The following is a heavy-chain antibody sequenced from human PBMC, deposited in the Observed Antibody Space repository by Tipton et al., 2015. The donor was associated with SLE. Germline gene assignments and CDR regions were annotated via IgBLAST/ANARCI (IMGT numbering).Heavy chain of an antibody. CDR2: IYYSGST. J-gene: IGHJ3*02. CDR1: GGSISSSSYY. Sequence: TLSLTCTVSGGSISSSSYYWGWIRQPPGKGLEWIGSIYYSGSTYYNPSLKSRVTISVDTSKNQFSLKLSSVTAADTAVYYCARDLVSWGSHDAFDIWGQGTMVTVSS. V-gene: IGHV4-39*07. D-gene: IGHD3-16*01. CDR3: ARDLVSWGSHDAFDI.